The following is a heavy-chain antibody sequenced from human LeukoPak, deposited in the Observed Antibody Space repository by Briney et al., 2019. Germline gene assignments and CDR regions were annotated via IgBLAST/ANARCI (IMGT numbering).Heavy chain of an antibody. D-gene: IGHD6-6*01. CDR1: GFTFRNHW. CDR3: ARDQRVTGRPDIDY. Sequence: GGSLRLSCAASGFTFRNHWMHWVRQTPGKGLVWVSRISSDGSSTTYADSARGRFTISRDNAKNTLYLQMNNLRAEDTAMYYCARDQRVTGRPDIDYWGQGTLVIVSS. V-gene: IGHV3-74*03. CDR2: ISSDGSST. J-gene: IGHJ4*02.